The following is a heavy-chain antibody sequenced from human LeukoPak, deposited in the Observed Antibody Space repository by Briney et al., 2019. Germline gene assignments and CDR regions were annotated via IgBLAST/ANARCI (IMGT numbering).Heavy chain of an antibody. V-gene: IGHV1-69*13. J-gene: IGHJ5*02. CDR1: GGTFSSYA. CDR2: SIPIFGTA. Sequence: ASVKVSCKGSGGTFSSYAISWVRQAPGQGLEGVGGSIPIFGTANYAQKFQGRVTITADESTSTAYMELSSLRSEDTAVYYCASDIRRHTAMATYNCFDPWGQGTLVTVSS. CDR3: ASDIRRHTAMATYNCFDP. D-gene: IGHD5-18*01.